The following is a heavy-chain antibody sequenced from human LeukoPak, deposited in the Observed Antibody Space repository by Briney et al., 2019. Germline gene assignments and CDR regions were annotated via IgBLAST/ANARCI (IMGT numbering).Heavy chain of an antibody. CDR3: ARDRSRTGRFDY. Sequence: GGSLRLSCAASGFTFSSYAMSWVRQAPGKGLEWVSAISGSGGSTYYADSVKGRFTISRDNSKNTLYLQMNSLRAEDTAVYYCARDRSRTGRFDYWGQGTLVTVSS. D-gene: IGHD1-1*01. J-gene: IGHJ4*02. CDR1: GFTFSSYA. V-gene: IGHV3-23*01. CDR2: ISGSGGST.